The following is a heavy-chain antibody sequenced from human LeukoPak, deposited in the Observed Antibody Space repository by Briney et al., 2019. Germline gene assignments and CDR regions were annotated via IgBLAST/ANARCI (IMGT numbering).Heavy chain of an antibody. CDR3: AKDRVGYYYMDL. J-gene: IGHJ6*03. V-gene: IGHV3-30*02. D-gene: IGHD1-26*01. CDR1: GFTVSSNY. Sequence: GGSLRLSCAASGFTVSSNYMSWVRQAPGKGLEWVAFIRYDGSNKYYADSVKGRFTISRDNSKNTLYLQMNSLRAEDTAVYYCAKDRVGYYYMDLWRKGTTLPVSS. CDR2: IRYDGSNK.